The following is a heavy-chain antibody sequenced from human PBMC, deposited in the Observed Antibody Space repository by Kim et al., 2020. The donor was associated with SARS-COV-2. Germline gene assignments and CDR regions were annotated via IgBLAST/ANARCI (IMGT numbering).Heavy chain of an antibody. D-gene: IGHD3-10*01. CDR2: IDPSDSYT. Sequence: GESLKISCKGSGYSFTSYWISWVRQMPGKGLEWMGRIDPSDSYTNYSPSFQGHVTISADKSISTAYLQWSSLKASDTAMYYCARHYRGPSPYDGMDVWGQGTTVTVSS. J-gene: IGHJ6*02. CDR1: GYSFTSYW. CDR3: ARHYRGPSPYDGMDV. V-gene: IGHV5-10-1*01.